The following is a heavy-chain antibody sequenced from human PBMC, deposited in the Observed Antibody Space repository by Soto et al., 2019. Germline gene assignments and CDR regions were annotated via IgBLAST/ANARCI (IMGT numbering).Heavy chain of an antibody. D-gene: IGHD6-19*01. Sequence: QVQLVQSGAEVKKPGSSVKVSCKASGGTFSSYTFTWVRQAPGQGLEWMRRIIPILGIANYAQRFQGRVTITADKSTSTAYMELNSLRSEDTAVYYCAGSLRRDGCFDYWGQGTLVTVSS. V-gene: IGHV1-69*02. CDR3: AGSLRRDGCFDY. CDR1: GGTFSSYT. J-gene: IGHJ4*02. CDR2: IIPILGIA.